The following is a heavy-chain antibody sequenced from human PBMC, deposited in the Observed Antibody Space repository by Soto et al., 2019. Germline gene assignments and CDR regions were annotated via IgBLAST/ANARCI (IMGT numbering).Heavy chain of an antibody. V-gene: IGHV1-18*01. J-gene: IGHJ6*03. CDR2: ISAYNGNT. D-gene: IGHD5-18*01. CDR1: GYTFTSYG. Sequence: GASVKVSCKASGYTFTSYGISWVRQAPGQGLEWMGWISAYNGNTNYAQKLQGRVTMTTDTSTSTAYMELRSLRSDDTAVYYCARDRQLWHYYYYMDVWGKGTTVTVSS. CDR3: ARDRQLWHYYYYMDV.